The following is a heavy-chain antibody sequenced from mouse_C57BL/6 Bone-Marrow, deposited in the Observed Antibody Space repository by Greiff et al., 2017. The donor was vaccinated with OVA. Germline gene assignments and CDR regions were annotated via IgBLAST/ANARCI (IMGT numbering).Heavy chain of an antibody. CDR1: GYTFTDYE. J-gene: IGHJ4*01. Sequence: QVQLQQSGAELVRPGASVTLSCKASGYTFTDYEMHWVKQTPVHGLEWIGAIDPETCGTAYNQKFKGKAILTADKSSSTAYMELRSLTSEDSAVYYCARGDSNYYAMGYWGQGTSVTVSS. V-gene: IGHV1-15*01. CDR2: IDPETCGT. D-gene: IGHD2-5*01. CDR3: ARGDSNYYAMGY.